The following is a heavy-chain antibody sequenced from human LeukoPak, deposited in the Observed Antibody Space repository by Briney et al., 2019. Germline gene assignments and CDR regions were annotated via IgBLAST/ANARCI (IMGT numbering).Heavy chain of an antibody. CDR2: ISGSGGST. Sequence: GGSLRLSCAASGFTFSSYAMSRVRQAPGKGLEWVSPISGSGGSTYYADSVKGRFTISRDNSKNTLYLQMNSLRAEDTAVYYCAKGRGDYYYYYGMDVWGQGTTVTVSS. D-gene: IGHD4-17*01. CDR1: GFTFSSYA. V-gene: IGHV3-23*01. CDR3: AKGRGDYYYYYGMDV. J-gene: IGHJ6*02.